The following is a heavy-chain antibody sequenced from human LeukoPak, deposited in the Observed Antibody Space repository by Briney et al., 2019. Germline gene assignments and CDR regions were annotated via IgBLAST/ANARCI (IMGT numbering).Heavy chain of an antibody. D-gene: IGHD3-16*01. CDR3: ARSGTGGMDV. CDR2: IWYDGSNK. V-gene: IGHV3-33*01. J-gene: IGHJ6*02. CDR1: GFSFSSSG. Sequence: PGRSLRLSCAASGFSFSSSGMHWVRQAPGKGLEWVGVIWYDGSNKYYADSVKGRFTISRDNSKNTLYLQMNSLRADDTAVYYCARSGTGGMDVWGQGTTVTVSS.